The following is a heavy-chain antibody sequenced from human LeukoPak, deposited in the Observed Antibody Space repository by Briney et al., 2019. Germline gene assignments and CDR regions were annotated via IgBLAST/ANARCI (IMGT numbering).Heavy chain of an antibody. CDR2: IKSDGTYT. D-gene: IGHD6-19*01. Sequence: PGGSLRLSCAASGFTFSRYWMYWVRQAPGKGPVWVSRIKSDGTYTSYADSVKGRFTISRDNAKNTLFLQMSNLRAEDTAFYYCARDAEDSGGWSFDYWGHGTLVTVSS. V-gene: IGHV3-74*01. CDR3: ARDAEDSGGWSFDY. J-gene: IGHJ4*01. CDR1: GFTFSRYW.